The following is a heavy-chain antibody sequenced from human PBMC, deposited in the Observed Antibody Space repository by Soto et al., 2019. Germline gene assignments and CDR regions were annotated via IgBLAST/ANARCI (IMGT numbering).Heavy chain of an antibody. Sequence: QVQLVQSGGGVVASGRPLRLSCMAYGFPFNTYGMFWVRQAPGTGLEWVAGIWYAGSYRYYVDSVKGRFTVSRDNSKNTVDLEMNNLRGEDTAVYYWARISGSGHLGWFDPWGQGSLVTVSS. CDR3: ARISGSGHLGWFDP. CDR1: GFPFNTYG. J-gene: IGHJ5*02. CDR2: IWYAGSYR. D-gene: IGHD3-10*01. V-gene: IGHV3-33*01.